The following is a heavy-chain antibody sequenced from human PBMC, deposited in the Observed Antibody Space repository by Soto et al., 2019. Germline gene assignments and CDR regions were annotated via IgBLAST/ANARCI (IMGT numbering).Heavy chain of an antibody. D-gene: IGHD2-2*02. CDR1: GFTFDDYT. J-gene: IGHJ2*01. CDR2: ISWYGGST. Sequence: EVQLVESGGVVVQPGGSLRLSCAASGFTFDDYTMHWVRHAPGKGLEWVSLISWYGGSTYYADSVKGRFTISRDNSKNSLYLQMNSLRTEDTALYYCAKEFAPAAISRYFDLWGRGTLVTVSS. V-gene: IGHV3-43*01. CDR3: AKEFAPAAISRYFDL.